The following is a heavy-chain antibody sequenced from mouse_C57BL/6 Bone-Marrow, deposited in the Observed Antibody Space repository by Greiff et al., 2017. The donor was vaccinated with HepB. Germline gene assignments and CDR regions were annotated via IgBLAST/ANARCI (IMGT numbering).Heavy chain of an antibody. Sequence: VQLKESGAELVRPGASVKLSCTASGFNIKDDYMHWVKQRPEQGLEWIGWIDPENGDTEYASKFQGQATITAATSSNTAYLRLSSLTAEDTAVYYCTTGTTVVADYFDYWGQGTPLTVSS. J-gene: IGHJ2*01. V-gene: IGHV14-4*01. D-gene: IGHD1-1*01. CDR1: GFNIKDDY. CDR2: IDPENGDT. CDR3: TTGTTVVADYFDY.